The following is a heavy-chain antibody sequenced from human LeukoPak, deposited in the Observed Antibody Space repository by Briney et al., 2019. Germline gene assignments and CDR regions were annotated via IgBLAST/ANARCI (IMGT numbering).Heavy chain of an antibody. D-gene: IGHD1-14*01. CDR1: RFTFSSYE. J-gene: IGHJ4*02. V-gene: IGHV3-48*03. CDR3: ATGSLPGGFDH. Sequence: GGSLRLSCAASRFTFSSYEMNWVRQAPGKTLEGVSFIDSSGSTIYYGDSVKGRFTISRDNAKNSLDLQMDSLRAEDTAVYYCATGSLPGGFDHWGQGTLVTVSS. CDR2: IDSSGSTI.